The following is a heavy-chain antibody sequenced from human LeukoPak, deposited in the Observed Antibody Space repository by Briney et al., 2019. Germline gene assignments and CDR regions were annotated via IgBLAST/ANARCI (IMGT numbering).Heavy chain of an antibody. J-gene: IGHJ4*02. CDR3: ARDPEQLAGFGVSDY. CDR2: ISSSSSTI. Sequence: PGGSLRLSCAASGFTFSSYSMNWVRQAPGKGLEWVSYISSSSSTIYYADSVKGRFTISRDNAKNSLYLQMNSLRAEDTAVYYCARDPEQLAGFGVSDYWGQGTLVTXSS. D-gene: IGHD6-6*01. CDR1: GFTFSSYS. V-gene: IGHV3-48*01.